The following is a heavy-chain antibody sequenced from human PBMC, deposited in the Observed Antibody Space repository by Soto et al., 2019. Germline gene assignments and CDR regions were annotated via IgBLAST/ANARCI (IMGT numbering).Heavy chain of an antibody. D-gene: IGHD2-21*01. Sequence: WGSLRLSCAASGFTFSSYSMNWVRQAPGKGLEWVSSISSSSSYIYYADSVKGRFTISRDNAKNSLYLQMNSLRAEDTAVYYCATISVGIPDDAFDIWGQGTMVTVSS. CDR3: ATISVGIPDDAFDI. CDR2: ISSSSSYI. CDR1: GFTFSSYS. V-gene: IGHV3-21*01. J-gene: IGHJ3*02.